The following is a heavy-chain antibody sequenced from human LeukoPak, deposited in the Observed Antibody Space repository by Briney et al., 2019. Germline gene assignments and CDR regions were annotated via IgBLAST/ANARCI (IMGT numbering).Heavy chain of an antibody. CDR1: GYTFTHDW. Sequence: GESLKISCKSSGYTFTHDWIGWVRQMPGKGLEWMGIIYPRDSTTRYSPAFEGQVTISVDKSITTAYLQWSSLKASDTAMYYCARRVSSSGFDAFDVWGQGTMVTVSS. CDR3: ARRVSSSGFDAFDV. CDR2: IYPRDSTT. V-gene: IGHV5-51*01. J-gene: IGHJ3*01. D-gene: IGHD5-12*01.